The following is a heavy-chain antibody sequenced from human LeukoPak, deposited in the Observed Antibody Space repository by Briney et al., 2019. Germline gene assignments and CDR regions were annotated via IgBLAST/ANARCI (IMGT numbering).Heavy chain of an antibody. D-gene: IGHD3-10*01. Sequence: GASVKVSCKASGYTFTSYAMHWVRQAPGQRLEWMGWINAGNGNTKYSQKFQGRVTITRDTSASTAYMELSSLRPEDTAVYYCAREQTYYYGSGSYYPRNFDYWGQGTLVTVSS. CDR3: AREQTYYYGSGSYYPRNFDY. J-gene: IGHJ4*02. CDR1: GYTFTSYA. CDR2: INAGNGNT. V-gene: IGHV1-3*01.